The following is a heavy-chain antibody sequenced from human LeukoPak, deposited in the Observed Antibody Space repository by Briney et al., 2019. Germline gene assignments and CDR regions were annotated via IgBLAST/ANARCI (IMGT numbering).Heavy chain of an antibody. Sequence: GGSLRLSCAASGFMFSSNWMSWVRLAPGKGLEWVSYISSSSSTIYYADSVKGRFTISRNNAKNSLYLQMNSLRAEDTAVYYCARVPYYYDSSGFDYWGQGTLVTVSS. V-gene: IGHV3-48*01. CDR2: ISSSSSTI. CDR1: GFMFSSNW. J-gene: IGHJ4*02. D-gene: IGHD3-22*01. CDR3: ARVPYYYDSSGFDY.